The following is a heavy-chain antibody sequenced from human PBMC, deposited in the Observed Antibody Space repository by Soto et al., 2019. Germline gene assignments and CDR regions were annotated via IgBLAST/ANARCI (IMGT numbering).Heavy chain of an antibody. CDR1: GYSFSNYN. Sequence: GSVKVYFKSCGYSFSNYNLCLVRQAPGQGLEWLGWISGYNGNTNYAQKLQGRVTMTTDSFTSTAYMELRSLRSDDTAVYYCARDTVWGGFDIWGQGTMVTVSS. D-gene: IGHD3-16*01. J-gene: IGHJ3*02. V-gene: IGHV1-18*01. CDR3: ARDTVWGGFDI. CDR2: ISGYNGNT.